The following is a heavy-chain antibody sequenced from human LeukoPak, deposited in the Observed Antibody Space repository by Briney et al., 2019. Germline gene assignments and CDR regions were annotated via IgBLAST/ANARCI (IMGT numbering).Heavy chain of an antibody. CDR2: IQYDGSKK. CDR1: GFTFSSNG. D-gene: IGHD3-10*01. Sequence: GGSLRLSCVASGFTFSSNGMHWVRQAPGKGLEWVTFIQYDGSKKYYADSVKGRFTISRDNSKNTLYLEMNSLRAEDTAVYYCAIDYGSGSSSWGQGTLVTVSS. J-gene: IGHJ4*02. CDR3: AIDYGSGSSS. V-gene: IGHV3-30*02.